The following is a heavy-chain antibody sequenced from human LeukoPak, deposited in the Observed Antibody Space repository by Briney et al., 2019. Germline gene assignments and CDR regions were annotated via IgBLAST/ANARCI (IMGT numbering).Heavy chain of an antibody. V-gene: IGHV4-34*01. D-gene: IGHD3-3*01. J-gene: IGHJ4*02. CDR2: INHSGST. CDR1: GGSFSGYY. CDR3: AREPDYDFWSGSFDY. Sequence: SETLSLTCAVYGGSFSGYYWSWIRQPPGKGLEWIGEINHSGSTNYNPSLKSRVTISVDTSKNQFSLKLSSVTAADTAVYCCAREPDYDFWSGSFDYWGQGTLVTVSS.